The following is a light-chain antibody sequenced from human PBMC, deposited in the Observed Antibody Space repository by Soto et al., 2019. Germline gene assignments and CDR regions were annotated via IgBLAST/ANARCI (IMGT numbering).Light chain of an antibody. Sequence: QSALTQPASVSGSPGQSITISCLGSSSDVGHYDYVSWYQQHPGRAPKVILYEVNIWPSGVSNRFSGSKSGNTAYLTISGVQAEDEADYYCCSYTDSSGRVFGGGTKLTVL. J-gene: IGLJ3*02. CDR2: EVN. V-gene: IGLV2-14*01. CDR3: CSYTDSSGRV. CDR1: SSDVGHYDY.